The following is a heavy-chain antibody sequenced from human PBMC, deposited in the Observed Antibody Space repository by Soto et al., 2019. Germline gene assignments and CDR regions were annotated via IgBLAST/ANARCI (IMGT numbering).Heavy chain of an antibody. Sequence: SETLSLTCTVSGGSISSYYWSWIRQPPGQGLEWIGYIYYSGSTNYNPSLKSRVTISVDTSKNQFSLKLSSVTAADTAVYYCARVYDILTGYYRVAWFDPWGQGTLVTVSS. CDR1: GGSISSYY. V-gene: IGHV4-59*01. J-gene: IGHJ5*02. CDR2: IYYSGST. CDR3: ARVYDILTGYYRVAWFDP. D-gene: IGHD3-9*01.